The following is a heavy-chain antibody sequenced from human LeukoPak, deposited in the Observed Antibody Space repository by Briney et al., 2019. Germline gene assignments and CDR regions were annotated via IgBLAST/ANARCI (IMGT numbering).Heavy chain of an antibody. V-gene: IGHV4-34*12. CDR3: AKEPDGIRFDP. CDR2: VLLSGRT. D-gene: IGHD1-14*01. J-gene: IGHJ5*02. CDR1: GQSVSGSRSY. Sequence: SETLSLTCAVYGQSVSGSRSYWAWIRQPPGKGLEWIGNVLLSGRTTYNPALESRVSISMDSSKNQFSLTLTSVTAADTAVYYFAKEPDGIRFDPWGQGTLVTVSS.